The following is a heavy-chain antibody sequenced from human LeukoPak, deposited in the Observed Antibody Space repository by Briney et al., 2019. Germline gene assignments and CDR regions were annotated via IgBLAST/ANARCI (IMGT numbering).Heavy chain of an antibody. CDR2: IKQDGSEK. Sequence: GGSLRLSCAASGFTFSSYWMSWVRQAPGKGLEWVGNIKQDGSEKYYVDSVKGRLTISRDNAKNSLYLQMNSLRGEHTAVYYCARDQENYYSSGSYYSAAFDIWGQGTMVTVSS. V-gene: IGHV3-7*01. J-gene: IGHJ3*02. D-gene: IGHD3-10*01. CDR1: GFTFSSYW. CDR3: ARDQENYYSSGSYYSAAFDI.